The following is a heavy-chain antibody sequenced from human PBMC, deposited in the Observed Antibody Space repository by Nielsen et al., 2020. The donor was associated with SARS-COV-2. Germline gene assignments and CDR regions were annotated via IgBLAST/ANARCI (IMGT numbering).Heavy chain of an antibody. Sequence: VRQAPGKGLEWVAVIWYDGSNKYYADSVKGRFTISRDNSKNTLYLQMNSLRAEDTAVYYCARDGIGFGTTLDVWGKGTTVTVSS. V-gene: IGHV3-33*01. J-gene: IGHJ6*04. D-gene: IGHD3-10*01. CDR3: ARDGIGFGTTLDV. CDR2: IWYDGSNK.